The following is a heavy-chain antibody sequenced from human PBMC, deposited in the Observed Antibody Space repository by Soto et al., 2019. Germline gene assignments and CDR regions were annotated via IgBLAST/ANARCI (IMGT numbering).Heavy chain of an antibody. J-gene: IGHJ5*02. CDR1: GGSISSSSYF. D-gene: IGHD2-21*02. CDR2: IYYSGST. V-gene: IGHV4-39*01. Sequence: SETLSLTCTVSGGSISSSSYFWGWIRQPPGKGLEWIGSIYYSGSTYYNPSLKSRVMVSVDTSKNQFSLKLSSVTASDTAVYYCARHPSDFWFDPWGQGTLVTVSS. CDR3: ARHPSDFWFDP.